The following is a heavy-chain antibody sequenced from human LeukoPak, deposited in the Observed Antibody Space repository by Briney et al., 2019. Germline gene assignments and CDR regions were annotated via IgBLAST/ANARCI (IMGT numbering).Heavy chain of an antibody. D-gene: IGHD3-22*01. Sequence: GESLKISCMGSGYSFTTYWIGWVRHMHGKGLEWMGIIYPGDSDTRYSPSFQGQVTVSADKSISTAYLQWSSLKASDTAMYYCARRRSGYYFDYWGQGTLVTVSS. J-gene: IGHJ4*02. CDR1: GYSFTTYW. V-gene: IGHV5-51*01. CDR3: ARRRSGYYFDY. CDR2: IYPGDSDT.